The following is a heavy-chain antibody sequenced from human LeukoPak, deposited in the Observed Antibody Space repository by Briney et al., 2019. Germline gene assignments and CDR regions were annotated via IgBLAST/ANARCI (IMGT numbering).Heavy chain of an antibody. CDR2: IYYSGST. CDR1: GGSISSYY. Sequence: SETLSLTCTVSGGSISSYYWSWIRQPPGKGLEGIGYIYYSGSTNYNPSLKSRVTISVDTSKKQFSQKLSSVTAADTAVYYCARYDSSGYHGYYFDYWGQGTLLTVSS. CDR3: ARYDSSGYHGYYFDY. J-gene: IGHJ4*02. D-gene: IGHD3-22*01. V-gene: IGHV4-59*01.